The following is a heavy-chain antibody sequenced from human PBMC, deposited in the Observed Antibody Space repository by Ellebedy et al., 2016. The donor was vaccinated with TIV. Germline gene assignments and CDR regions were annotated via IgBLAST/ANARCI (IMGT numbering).Heavy chain of an antibody. CDR1: DDSISRDKW. CDR2: IHHTKGT. Sequence: SETLSLTCGVSDDSISRDKWWTWVRQAPGRALEWIGEIHHTKGTNYNPSLKSRVSMYVDKSKNQFSLNINSVTAADTAVYFCARGGNWLFDYWGPGILVTVSS. D-gene: IGHD1-20*01. CDR3: ARGGNWLFDY. J-gene: IGHJ4*02. V-gene: IGHV4-4*02.